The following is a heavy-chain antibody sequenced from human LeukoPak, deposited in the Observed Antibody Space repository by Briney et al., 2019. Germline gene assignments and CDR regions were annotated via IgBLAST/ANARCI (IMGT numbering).Heavy chain of an antibody. Sequence: PSETLSLTCTVSGYSISSGYYWGWIRQPPGKGLEWIGSIYHSGSTYYNPSLKSRVTISVDTSKNQFSLKLSSVTAADTAVYYCARVKIHXFXXXXXGTLVT. V-gene: IGHV4-38-2*02. CDR1: GYSISSGYY. J-gene: IGHJ4*02. CDR3: ARVKIHXFXX. CDR2: IYHSGST.